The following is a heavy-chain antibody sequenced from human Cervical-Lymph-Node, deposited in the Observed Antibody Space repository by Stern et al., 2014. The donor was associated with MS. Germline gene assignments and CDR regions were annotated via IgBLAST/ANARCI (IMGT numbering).Heavy chain of an antibody. V-gene: IGHV4-59*01. D-gene: IGHD3-10*01. CDR1: GGSISSYY. J-gene: IGHJ3*02. Sequence: VKLVESGPGLVKPSETLSLTCTVSGGSISSYYWSWIRQPPGKGLEWIGYIYYSGSTNYNPSLKSRVTISVDTSKNQFSLKLSSVTAADTAVYYCARKMGPGIGAFDIWGQGTMVTVSS. CDR2: IYYSGST. CDR3: ARKMGPGIGAFDI.